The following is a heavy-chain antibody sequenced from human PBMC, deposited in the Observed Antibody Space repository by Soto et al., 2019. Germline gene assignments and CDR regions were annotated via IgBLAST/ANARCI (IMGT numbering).Heavy chain of an antibody. V-gene: IGHV3-11*06. CDR1: GFAFSNYA. J-gene: IGHJ5*02. CDR2: ISSSSSYT. Sequence: GGSLRLSCAASGFAFSNYALSWIRQAPGKGLEWVSYISSSSSYTNYADSVKGRFTISRDNAKNSLYLQMNSLRAEDTAVYYCARDSYYDSVGPWGQGTLVTVSS. D-gene: IGHD3-22*01. CDR3: ARDSYYDSVGP.